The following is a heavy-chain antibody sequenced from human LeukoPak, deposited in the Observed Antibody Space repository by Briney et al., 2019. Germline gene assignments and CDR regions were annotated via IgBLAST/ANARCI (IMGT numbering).Heavy chain of an antibody. V-gene: IGHV3-53*01. CDR3: ARVLAGSAFDI. D-gene: IGHD1-1*01. Sequence: GGSLRLSCAASGFTVSSNYMSWVRQAPGKGLEWVSIIYTGGTIYYADSVKGRFTISRDISKNMLYLQMNSLRAEDTAVYYCARVLAGSAFDIWGQGTMVTVSS. J-gene: IGHJ3*02. CDR1: GFTVSSNY. CDR2: IYTGGTI.